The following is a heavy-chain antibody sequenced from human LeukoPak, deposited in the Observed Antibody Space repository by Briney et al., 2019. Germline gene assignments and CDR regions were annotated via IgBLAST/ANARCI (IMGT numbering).Heavy chain of an antibody. CDR2: IYHSGST. CDR3: ARKKAGEPFFDY. CDR1: GGSISSGNW. J-gene: IGHJ4*02. D-gene: IGHD7-27*01. V-gene: IGHV4-4*02. Sequence: PSGTLSLTCAVSGGSISSGNWWSWVRQPPGKGLEWIGEIYHSGSTNYDPSLKSRVTISVDKSKNQFSLKLSSVTAADTAVYYCARKKAGEPFFDYWSQGTLVTVSS.